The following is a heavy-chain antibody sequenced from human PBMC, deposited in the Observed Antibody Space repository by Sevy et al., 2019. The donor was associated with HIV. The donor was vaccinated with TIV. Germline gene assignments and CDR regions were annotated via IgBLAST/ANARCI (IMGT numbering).Heavy chain of an antibody. Sequence: GGSLRLSCAASGFTFSSYGMHWVRQAPGKGLEWVAVISYDGSNKYYADSVKRRFTISRDNSKNTLYLQMNSLRAEDTAVYYCAKDTMIGVVSVSYYYGMDVWGQGTTVTVSS. V-gene: IGHV3-30*18. CDR3: AKDTMIGVVSVSYYYGMDV. D-gene: IGHD3-22*01. CDR1: GFTFSSYG. CDR2: ISYDGSNK. J-gene: IGHJ6*02.